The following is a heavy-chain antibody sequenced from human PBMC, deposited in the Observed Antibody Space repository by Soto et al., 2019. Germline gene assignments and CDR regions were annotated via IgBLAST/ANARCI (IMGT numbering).Heavy chain of an antibody. CDR1: GFTFSSYA. D-gene: IGHD6-13*01. Sequence: QVQLVESGGGVVQPGRSLRLSCAASGFTFSSYAMHWVRQAPGKGLEWVAVISYDGSNKYYADSVKGRFTISRDNSKNTLYLQMNSLRAEDTAVYYCARDVASSWYNYFDYWGQGTLVTVSS. V-gene: IGHV3-30-3*01. CDR3: ARDVASSWYNYFDY. CDR2: ISYDGSNK. J-gene: IGHJ4*02.